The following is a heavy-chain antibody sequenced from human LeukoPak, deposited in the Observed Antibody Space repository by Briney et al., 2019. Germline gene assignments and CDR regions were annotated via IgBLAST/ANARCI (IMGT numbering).Heavy chain of an antibody. Sequence: TSETLSLTCAVYGGSFSGYYWSWIRQPPGKGLEWIGEINHSGSTNYNPSLKSRVTISVYTSKNQFSLKLSSVTAADTAVYYCASAHIAGYYYYYMDVWGKGTTVTVSS. J-gene: IGHJ6*03. D-gene: IGHD1-14*01. CDR3: ASAHIAGYYYYYMDV. CDR1: GGSFSGYY. CDR2: INHSGST. V-gene: IGHV4-34*01.